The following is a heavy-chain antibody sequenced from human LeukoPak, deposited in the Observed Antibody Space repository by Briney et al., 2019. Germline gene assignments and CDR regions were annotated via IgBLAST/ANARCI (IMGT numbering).Heavy chain of an antibody. CDR2: IWYDGSNK. Sequence: GGSLRLSCAASGFTFSSYGMHWVRQAPGKGLEWVTVIWYDGSNKYYADSVKGRFTISRDNSKNTLDLQMNSLRAEDTAVYYCARDRSYDFWSGYSTPDYWGQGTLVTVSS. J-gene: IGHJ4*02. D-gene: IGHD3-3*01. CDR1: GFTFSSYG. CDR3: ARDRSYDFWSGYSTPDY. V-gene: IGHV3-33*01.